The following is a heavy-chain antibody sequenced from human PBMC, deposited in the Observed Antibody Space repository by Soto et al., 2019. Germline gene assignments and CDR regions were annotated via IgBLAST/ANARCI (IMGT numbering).Heavy chain of an antibody. CDR1: GFTFSSYA. CDR3: ERDDPMIVVVIPSAPDY. Sequence: WVLRLSCAASGFTFSSYAMHWVRQAPGKGLEWVAVISYDGSNKYYADSVKGRFTISRDNSKNTLYLQMNSLRAEDTAVYYCERDDPMIVVVIPSAPDYWGQGTLVTVYS. D-gene: IGHD3-22*01. CDR2: ISYDGSNK. J-gene: IGHJ4*02. V-gene: IGHV3-30-3*01.